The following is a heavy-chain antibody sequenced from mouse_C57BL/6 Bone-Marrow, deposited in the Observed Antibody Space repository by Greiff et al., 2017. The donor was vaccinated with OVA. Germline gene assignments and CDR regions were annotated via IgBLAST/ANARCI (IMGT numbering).Heavy chain of an antibody. CDR2: IYPRSGNT. Sequence: QVQLQQSGAELARPGASVKLSCKASGYTFTSYGISWVKQRTGQGLEWIGEIYPRSGNTYYNEKFKGKATLTADKSSSTAYMELRSLTSEDSAVYFCARGIYYDYDVNAMDYWGQGTSGTVSS. CDR3: ARGIYYDYDVNAMDY. J-gene: IGHJ4*01. D-gene: IGHD2-4*01. V-gene: IGHV1-81*01. CDR1: GYTFTSYG.